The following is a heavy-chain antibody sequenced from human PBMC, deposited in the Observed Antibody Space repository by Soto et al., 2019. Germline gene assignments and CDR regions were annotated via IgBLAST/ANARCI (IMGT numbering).Heavy chain of an antibody. CDR1: GGSISSTGYY. CDR2: IYYSGST. D-gene: IGHD3-22*01. J-gene: IGHJ4*02. Sequence: QLQLQESGPGLVKPSETLSLTCTVSGGSISSTGYYWGWIRQPPGKGLEWIGNIYYSGSTYYKPSLKSRVTISVDTSKNQFSLKLTSVTAADTAVYYCATSLHYYVSTAYSRGNYFFDCWGQGTLVTVSS. CDR3: ATSLHYYVSTAYSRGNYFFDC. V-gene: IGHV4-39*01.